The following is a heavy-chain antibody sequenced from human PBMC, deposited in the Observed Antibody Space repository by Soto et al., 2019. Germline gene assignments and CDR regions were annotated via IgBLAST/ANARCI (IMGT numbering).Heavy chain of an antibody. D-gene: IGHD2-15*01. CDR3: ARVYCSGGGCYGIDY. Sequence: QVQLVQSGAEVKKPGASVKVSCKASGYTFTSYYMHWVRQAPGQGLEWMGIISPSGGSTTYAQKFQGRDRMTRDTSTSTGSMELSSLRSEDTAVYYCARVYCSGGGCYGIDYWGQGTLVTVSS. V-gene: IGHV1-46*01. CDR2: ISPSGGST. CDR1: GYTFTSYY. J-gene: IGHJ4*02.